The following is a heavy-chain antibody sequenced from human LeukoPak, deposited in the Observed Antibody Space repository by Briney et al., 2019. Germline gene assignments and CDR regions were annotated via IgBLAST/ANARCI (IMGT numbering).Heavy chain of an antibody. CDR1: GYTFTGYY. CDR3: TTVLHGDPLPGNWFDP. Sequence: ASVKVSCKASGYTFTGYYMHWVRQAPGQGLEWMGWINPNSGGTNYAQKFQGRVTMTRDTSISTAYMELSRLRSDDTAVYYCTTVLHGDPLPGNWFDPWGQGTLVTVSS. CDR2: INPNSGGT. D-gene: IGHD4-17*01. J-gene: IGHJ5*02. V-gene: IGHV1-2*02.